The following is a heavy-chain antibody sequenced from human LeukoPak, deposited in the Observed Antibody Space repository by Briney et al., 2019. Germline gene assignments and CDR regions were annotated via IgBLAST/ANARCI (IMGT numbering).Heavy chain of an antibody. V-gene: IGHV3-48*03. CDR3: ARAVRDGYNSWYFDL. D-gene: IGHD5-24*01. Sequence: GGSLRLSCAASGFILSSDEMNWVHKAPGKRLEWVSYISGSGHTIYYADSVKGRFTISRDNAKNSLHLQMNSLRAEDTAVYYCARAVRDGYNSWYFDLWGRGTLVTVSS. CDR1: GFILSSDE. CDR2: ISGSGHTI. J-gene: IGHJ2*01.